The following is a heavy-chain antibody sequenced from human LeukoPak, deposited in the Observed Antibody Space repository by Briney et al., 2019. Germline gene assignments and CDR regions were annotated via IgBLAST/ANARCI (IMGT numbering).Heavy chain of an antibody. V-gene: IGHV3-33*06. CDR2: IWYDGSNK. CDR3: VKPDDYGGNADY. CDR1: GFTFSSYG. D-gene: IGHD4-23*01. J-gene: IGHJ4*02. Sequence: GRSLRLSCAASGFTFSSYGMHWVRQAPGKGLEWVAVIWYDGSNKYYADSVKGRFTISRDNSKNTLYLQMNSLRAEDTAVYYCVKPDDYGGNADYWGQGTLVTVSS.